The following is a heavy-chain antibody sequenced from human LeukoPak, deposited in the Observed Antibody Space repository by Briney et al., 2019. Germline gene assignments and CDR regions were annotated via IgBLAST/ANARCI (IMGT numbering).Heavy chain of an antibody. CDR3: GLVTSGNWWFDP. J-gene: IGHJ5*02. CDR2: INPNSGGT. CDR1: GYTFSVDH. Sequence: ASVKVSCKASGYTFSVDHMHWVRQAPGQGLECMGWINPNSGGTNYAQNLQGRVTMTRDTSISTAYMELSSLRSDDTAVYYCGLVTSGNWWFDPWGQGTLVTVSS. D-gene: IGHD2-21*02. V-gene: IGHV1-2*02.